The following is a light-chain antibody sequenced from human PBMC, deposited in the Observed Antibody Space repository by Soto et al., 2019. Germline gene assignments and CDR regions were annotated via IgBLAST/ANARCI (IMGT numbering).Light chain of an antibody. J-gene: IGKJ2*01. Sequence: ELVLTQSPGTLSLSPGERATLSCTASQSVTSSHLAWYQQKPGQAPRLLIYAASTRATGVPDRFSGSGSGTGFTLTISRLEPEDFAVFYCQDFGSLPYTFGQGTKVQIK. CDR1: QSVTSSH. V-gene: IGKV3-20*01. CDR2: AAS. CDR3: QDFGSLPYT.